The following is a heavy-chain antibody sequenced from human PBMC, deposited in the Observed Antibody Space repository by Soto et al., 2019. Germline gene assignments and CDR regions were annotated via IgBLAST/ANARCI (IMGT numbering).Heavy chain of an antibody. CDR3: AKEHYYGAYFDY. CDR2: IYYSGST. V-gene: IGHV4-59*12. J-gene: IGHJ4*02. Sequence: PSETLSLPCPVSDGSISSYYWSWIRQPPGKGLEWIGYIYYSGSTNYNPSLKSRVTISRDNSKNTLYLQMNSLRAEDTAVYYCAKEHYYGAYFDYWGQGTLVTGSA. CDR1: DGSISSYY. D-gene: IGHD4-17*01.